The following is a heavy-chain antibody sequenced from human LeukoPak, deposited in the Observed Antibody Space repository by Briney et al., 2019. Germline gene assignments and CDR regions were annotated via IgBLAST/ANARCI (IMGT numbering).Heavy chain of an antibody. V-gene: IGHV1-69*13. J-gene: IGHJ3*02. CDR1: GVIFSSYA. Sequence: GASVKVSCKASGVIFSSYAITWVRQAPGQGLEWMGGIIPMFGTPNYAQKLQGRVTITADESTNTAYMELSSLTYEDTAMYYCARDGDTAMVSFYDIWGQGTKVTVSS. CDR2: IIPMFGTP. D-gene: IGHD5-18*01. CDR3: ARDGDTAMVSFYDI.